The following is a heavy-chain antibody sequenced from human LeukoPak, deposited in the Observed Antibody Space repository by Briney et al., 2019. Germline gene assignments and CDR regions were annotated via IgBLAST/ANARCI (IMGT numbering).Heavy chain of an antibody. J-gene: IGHJ3*02. CDR2: IYTSGST. Sequence: PSETLSLTCTASGGSISSYYWSWIRQPPGKGLEWIGYIYTSGSTNYNPSLKSRVTISVDTSKNQFSLKLSSVTAADTAVYYCARHRLILAAAGGAFDIWGQGTMVTVSS. CDR1: GGSISSYY. CDR3: ARHRLILAAAGGAFDI. D-gene: IGHD6-13*01. V-gene: IGHV4-4*09.